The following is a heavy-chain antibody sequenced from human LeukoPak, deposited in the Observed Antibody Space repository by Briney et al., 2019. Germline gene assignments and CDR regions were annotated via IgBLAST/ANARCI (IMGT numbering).Heavy chain of an antibody. CDR2: ISSSSSTI. D-gene: IGHD3-22*01. J-gene: IGHJ4*02. CDR3: ARGLHYYDSSGYYYHFDY. V-gene: IGHV3-48*04. CDR1: GFTFSSYS. Sequence: GGSLRLSCAASGFTFSSYSMNWVRQAPGKGLEWVSYISSSSSTIHYADSVKGRFTISRDNAKNSLYLQMNSLRAEDTAVYYCARGLHYYDSSGYYYHFDYWGQGTLVTVSS.